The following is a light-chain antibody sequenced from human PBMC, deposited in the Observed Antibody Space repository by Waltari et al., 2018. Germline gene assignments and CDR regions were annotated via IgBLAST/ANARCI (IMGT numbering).Light chain of an antibody. CDR2: EVT. V-gene: IGLV2-23*02. CDR1: SSDVGSYNL. Sequence: QSALTQPASVSGSPGQSITISCTGTSSDVGSYNLVSWYQQHPGKAPKLIIYEVTKRPSGVSNRFSASKSGNTASLTISGLQAEDEADYYCCSSASSGGIIGGGTKLTVL. CDR3: CSSASSGGI. J-gene: IGLJ2*01.